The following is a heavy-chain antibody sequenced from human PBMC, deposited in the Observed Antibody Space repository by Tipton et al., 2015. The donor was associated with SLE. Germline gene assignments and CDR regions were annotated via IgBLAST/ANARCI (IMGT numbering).Heavy chain of an antibody. D-gene: IGHD6-13*01. Sequence: TLSLTCSVFGGSISSSSYYWGWIRQPPGKGLEWIGYINYSGSTNYNPSLKSRVTISVDTSKNQFSLKLSSVTAADTAVYYCARAEQQREPFDYWGQGTLVTVSS. V-gene: IGHV4-61*05. CDR3: ARAEQQREPFDY. CDR2: INYSGST. CDR1: GGSISSSSYY. J-gene: IGHJ4*02.